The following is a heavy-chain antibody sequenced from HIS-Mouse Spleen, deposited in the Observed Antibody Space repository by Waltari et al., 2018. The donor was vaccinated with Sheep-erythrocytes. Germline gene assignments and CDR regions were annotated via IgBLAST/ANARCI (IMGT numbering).Heavy chain of an antibody. V-gene: IGHV3-53*01. J-gene: IGHJ4*02. CDR1: GFTVSSNY. Sequence: EVQLVESGGGLIQPGGSLRLSCAASGFTVSSNYMSWVRKAPGKGLEWVSVIYSGGSTYYADSVEGRFTISRDNSKNTLYLQMNSLRAEDTAVYYCARVSSGYYYVDYWGQGTLVTVSS. CDR2: IYSGGST. D-gene: IGHD3-22*01. CDR3: ARVSSGYYYVDY.